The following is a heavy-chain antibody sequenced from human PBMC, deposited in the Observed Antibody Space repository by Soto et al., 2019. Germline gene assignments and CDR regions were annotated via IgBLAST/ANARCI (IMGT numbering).Heavy chain of an antibody. J-gene: IGHJ6*02. D-gene: IGHD1-26*01. CDR2: IYYSGST. V-gene: IGHV4-59*01. Sequence: PSETLSLTCTVSGGSISSYYWSWIRQPPGKGLEWIGYIYYSGSTNYNPSLKSRVTISVDTSKNQFSLKLSSVTAADTAVYYCARGRRGVVGPNYYYGMDVWGQGTTVTVSS. CDR1: GGSISSYY. CDR3: ARGRRGVVGPNYYYGMDV.